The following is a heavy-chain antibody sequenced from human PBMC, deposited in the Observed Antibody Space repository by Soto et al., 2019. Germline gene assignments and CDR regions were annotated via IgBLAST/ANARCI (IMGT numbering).Heavy chain of an antibody. CDR3: AGGGSFTWFDP. CDR1: GGTIDIGGYS. CDR2: IYRDGRT. J-gene: IGHJ5*02. V-gene: IGHV4-30-2*01. D-gene: IGHD3-16*01. Sequence: PSETLSLTCAVSGGTIDIGGYSWSCIRQTQEKGLEWIGYIYRDGRTSYTPSLKSRVTISMDRSKSLLSLRLTSVTAADTAVYYCAGGGSFTWFDPWGQGALVTVSS.